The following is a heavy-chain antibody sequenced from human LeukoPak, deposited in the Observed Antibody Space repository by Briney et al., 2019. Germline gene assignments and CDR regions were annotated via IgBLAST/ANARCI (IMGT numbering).Heavy chain of an antibody. J-gene: IGHJ3*02. Sequence: PSETLSLTCAVYGGSLSGSYWSWIRQPPGKGLEWIGEINHSGSTNNNPSLKSRVTISVDTSKNQFSLKLSSVTAADTAVYYCARHRSSSGWSNDAFDIWGQGTMVTVSS. CDR3: ARHRSSSGWSNDAFDI. D-gene: IGHD6-19*01. CDR1: GGSLSGSY. V-gene: IGHV4-34*01. CDR2: INHSGST.